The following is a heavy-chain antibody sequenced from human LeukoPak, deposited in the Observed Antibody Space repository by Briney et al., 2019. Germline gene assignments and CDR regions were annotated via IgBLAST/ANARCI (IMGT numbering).Heavy chain of an antibody. V-gene: IGHV4-4*02. CDR3: PRDGLRFLEWLPTSQYYYYYGMDV. CDR1: GGSINSSNW. D-gene: IGHD3-3*01. J-gene: IGHJ6*02. Sequence: PSETLSLTCAVSGGSINSSNWWSWVRQPPGKGLEWIGEIYHSGSTNYNPSLKSRVTISVDTSKNQFSLKLSSVTAADTAVYYCPRDGLRFLEWLPTSQYYYYYGMDVWGQGTTVTVSS. CDR2: IYHSGST.